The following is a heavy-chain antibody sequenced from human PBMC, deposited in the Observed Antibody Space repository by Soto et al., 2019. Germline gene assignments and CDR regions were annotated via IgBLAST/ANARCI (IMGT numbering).Heavy chain of an antibody. CDR3: AREGPYSGYGTNWLDP. V-gene: IGHV3-23*01. D-gene: IGHD5-12*01. CDR1: GFTFSSYA. J-gene: IGHJ5*02. Sequence: GGSLRLSCAASGFTFSSYAMSWVRQAPGKGLEWVSAISGSGGSTYYADSVKGRFTISRDNSKNTLYLQVNSLRAEDTAVYYCAREGPYSGYGTNWLDPWGQGTMVTVYS. CDR2: ISGSGGST.